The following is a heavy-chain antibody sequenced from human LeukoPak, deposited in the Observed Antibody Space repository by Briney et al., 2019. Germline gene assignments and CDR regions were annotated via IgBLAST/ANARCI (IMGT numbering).Heavy chain of an antibody. CDR2: IYYSGNT. V-gene: IGHV4-30-4*08. D-gene: IGHD3-22*01. CDR3: ARPYYYDSRIDP. Sequence: SETLSLTCTVSGGSISSGGYYWSWIRQHPGKGLEWIGYIYYSGNTYYNPSLKSRVTKSADTSKNQLSLKLSSVTAADTAVYYCARPYYYDSRIDPWGQGILVTVSS. J-gene: IGHJ5*02. CDR1: GGSISSGGYY.